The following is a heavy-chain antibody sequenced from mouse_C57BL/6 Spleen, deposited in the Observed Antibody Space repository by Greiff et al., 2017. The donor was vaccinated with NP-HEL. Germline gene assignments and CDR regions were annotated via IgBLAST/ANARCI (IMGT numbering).Heavy chain of an antibody. V-gene: IGHV10-1*01. D-gene: IGHD1-1*01. J-gene: IGHJ2*01. Sequence: GGGLVQPKGSLKLSCAASGFSFNTYAMNWVRQAPGKGLEWVARIRSKSNNYATYYADSVKDRFTISRDDSESMLYLQMNNLKTEDTAMYYCVRQGRLLRDYFDYWGQGTTLTVSS. CDR3: VRQGRLLRDYFDY. CDR1: GFSFNTYA. CDR2: IRSKSNNYAT.